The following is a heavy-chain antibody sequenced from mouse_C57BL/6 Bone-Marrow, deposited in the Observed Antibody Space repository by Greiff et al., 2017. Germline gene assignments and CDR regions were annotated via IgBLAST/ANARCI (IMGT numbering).Heavy chain of an antibody. CDR3: ASLYYGIHFDY. D-gene: IGHD2-1*01. V-gene: IGHV1-59*01. J-gene: IGHJ2*01. Sequence: QVQLQQPGAELVRPGTSVKLSCKASGYTFTSYWMHWVKQRPGQGLEWIGVIDPSDSYTNYNQKFKGKATLTVDTSSSTAYMQLSSLTSEDSAVYYCASLYYGIHFDYWGQGTTLTVSS. CDR1: GYTFTSYW. CDR2: IDPSDSYT.